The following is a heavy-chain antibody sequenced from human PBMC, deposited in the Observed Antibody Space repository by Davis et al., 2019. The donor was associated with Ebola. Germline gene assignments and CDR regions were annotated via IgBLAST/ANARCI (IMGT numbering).Heavy chain of an antibody. Sequence: MPGGSLRLSCTVSGGSIISSSSYWGWIRQPPRKGLEWIGSIYYSGITYYNPSLKSRVTISVDTSKNQFSLKLSSVTAADTAVYYCARLNGPDSRDYWGQGTLVTVSS. D-gene: IGHD3-22*01. CDR1: GGSIISSSSY. V-gene: IGHV4-39*01. CDR2: IYYSGIT. CDR3: ARLNGPDSRDY. J-gene: IGHJ4*02.